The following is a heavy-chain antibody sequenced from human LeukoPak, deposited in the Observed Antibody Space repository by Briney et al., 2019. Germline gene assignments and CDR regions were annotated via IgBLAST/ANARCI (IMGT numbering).Heavy chain of an antibody. V-gene: IGHV3-53*01. CDR2: IHSGGST. J-gene: IGHJ4*02. CDR3: ARALYSSWFYY. D-gene: IGHD6-13*01. Sequence: GGSLRLSCAASGFTVSSNYMSWVRQAPGKGLEWVSVIHSGGSTYYADSVKGRFTISRDNSKNTLYLQMNSLRAEDTTVYYCARALYSSWFYYWGQGTLVTASS. CDR1: GFTVSSNY.